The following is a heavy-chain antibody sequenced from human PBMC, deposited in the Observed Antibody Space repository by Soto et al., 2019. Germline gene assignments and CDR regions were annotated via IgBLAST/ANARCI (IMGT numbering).Heavy chain of an antibody. CDR1: GGSISSYY. CDR3: ARSRATMVRGATPYYYYYYMDV. J-gene: IGHJ6*03. Sequence: SETLSLTCTVSGGSISSYYWSWIRQPPGKGLEWIGYIYYSGSTNYNPSLKSRVTISVDTSKNQFSLKLSSVTAADTAVYYCARSRATMVRGATPYYYYYYMDVWGKGTTVTVSS. V-gene: IGHV4-59*01. CDR2: IYYSGST. D-gene: IGHD3-10*01.